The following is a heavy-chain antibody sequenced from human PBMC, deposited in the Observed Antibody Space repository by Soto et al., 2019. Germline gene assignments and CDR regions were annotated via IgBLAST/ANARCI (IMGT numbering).Heavy chain of an antibody. CDR2: IDHSGST. V-gene: IGHV4-34*01. Sequence: SETLSLTCAVHRGSFNAYSWTWIRQPPGKGLEWIGEIDHSGSTTYNPSLKSRIIMSVDTSKNQFSLNVSSLTAADTAVYYCARGLRYSGMDVWGQGTTVTVSS. CDR3: ARGLRYSGMDV. CDR1: RGSFNAYS. J-gene: IGHJ6*02.